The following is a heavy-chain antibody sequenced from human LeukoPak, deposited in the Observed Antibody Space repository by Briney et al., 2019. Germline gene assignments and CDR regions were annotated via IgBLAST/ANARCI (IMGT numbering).Heavy chain of an antibody. CDR2: ISGGVST. Sequence: GGSLRLTCAASGFTLSSSALSWVRHAPGKGPEWVSSISGGVSTYYADSVKGRFTISRDSSKNTLYLQMDSLRADDTARYYWTKIGCHWYFFLWGRDTLVIVAS. CDR3: TKIGCHWYFFL. D-gene: IGHD2-2*01. CDR1: GFTLSSSA. V-gene: IGHV3-23*01. J-gene: IGHJ2*01.